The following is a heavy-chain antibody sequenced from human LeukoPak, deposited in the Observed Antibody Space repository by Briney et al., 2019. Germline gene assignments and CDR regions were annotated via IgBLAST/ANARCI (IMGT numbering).Heavy chain of an antibody. V-gene: IGHV4-30-4*01. CDR1: GGSISSGDYY. D-gene: IGHD2-21*02. J-gene: IGHJ4*02. Sequence: SETLSLTCTVSGGSISSGDYYWSWIRQPPGKGLKWIGYIYYSGSTYHNPSLKSRVTISVDTSKNQFSLKLSSVTAADTAVYYCATGPTCGGDCYSSFDYWGQGTLVTVSS. CDR2: IYYSGST. CDR3: ATGPTCGGDCYSSFDY.